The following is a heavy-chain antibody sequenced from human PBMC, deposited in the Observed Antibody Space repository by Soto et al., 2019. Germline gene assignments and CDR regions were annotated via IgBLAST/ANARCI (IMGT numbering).Heavy chain of an antibody. Sequence: ASVKVSCKASGYTFTGYYMHWVRQAPGQGLEWMGWINPNSGGTNYAQKFQGWVTMTRDTSISTAYMELSRLRSDDTAVYYCARDLSNIVSSYYYYGMDVWGQGTTVTVSS. CDR3: ARDLSNIVSSYYYYGMDV. D-gene: IGHD5-12*01. J-gene: IGHJ6*02. CDR2: INPNSGGT. V-gene: IGHV1-2*04. CDR1: GYTFTGYY.